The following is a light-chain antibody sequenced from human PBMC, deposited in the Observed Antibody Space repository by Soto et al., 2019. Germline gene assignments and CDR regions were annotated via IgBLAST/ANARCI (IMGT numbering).Light chain of an antibody. V-gene: IGKV1-5*01. CDR3: QQYKSYSYT. J-gene: IGKJ2*01. CDR1: QSNSNW. CDR2: DAS. Sequence: DIQMTQSPSILSASVGDRVTITCRASQSNSNWLAWYQQKPGRAPKVLIYDASSLQSGVPSRFSGSGSGTEFTLTISSLQPDDIATYYCQQYKSYSYTFGQGTNLEI.